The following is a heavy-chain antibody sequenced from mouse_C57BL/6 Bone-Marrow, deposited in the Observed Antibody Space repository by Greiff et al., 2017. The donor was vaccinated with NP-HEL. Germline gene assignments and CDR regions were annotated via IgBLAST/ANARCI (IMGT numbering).Heavy chain of an antibody. CDR3: TGDYDKGYYFDY. CDR2: IDPETGGT. CDR1: GYTFTNYE. D-gene: IGHD2-4*01. Sequence: VQLQQSGAELVRPGASVTLSCKASGYTFTNYEMHWVKQTPVHGLEWIGAIDPETGGTAYNQKFKGKAIMTADKSSSTAYMELRSLTSEDSAVYYCTGDYDKGYYFDYWGQGTTLTVSS. V-gene: IGHV1-15*01. J-gene: IGHJ2*01.